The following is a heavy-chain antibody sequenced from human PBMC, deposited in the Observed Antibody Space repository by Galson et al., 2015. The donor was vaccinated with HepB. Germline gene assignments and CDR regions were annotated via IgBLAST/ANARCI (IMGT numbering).Heavy chain of an antibody. V-gene: IGHV3-74*01. Sequence: SLRLSCAASGFTFSASWMYWVRQAPGKGLVCVSRSNSDGTSTVYADSVKGRFTISRDNAKNTLYLQMNSLRAEDTAVYYCARSASLDYWGQGTLVTASS. CDR1: GFTFSASW. J-gene: IGHJ4*02. CDR2: SNSDGTST. CDR3: ARSASLDY.